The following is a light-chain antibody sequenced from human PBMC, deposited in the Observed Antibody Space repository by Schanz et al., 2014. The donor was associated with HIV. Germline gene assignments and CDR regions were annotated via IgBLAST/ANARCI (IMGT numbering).Light chain of an antibody. V-gene: IGLV1-51*01. CDR1: SYSIGNNF. CDR2: DNN. Sequence: QSLLTQPPSVSAAPGQRVTISCSGHSYSIGNNFVSWFQQLPGTAPKLLIYDNNKRPSGIPDRFSGSKSGTSATLVITGLQTGDEADYYCGTWDSRMSVGFVFGSGTKLTVL. J-gene: IGLJ1*01. CDR3: GTWDSRMSVGFV.